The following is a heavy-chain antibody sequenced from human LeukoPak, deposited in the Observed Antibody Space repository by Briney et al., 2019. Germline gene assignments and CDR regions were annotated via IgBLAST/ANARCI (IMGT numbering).Heavy chain of an antibody. CDR3: ARLNVMVYAPNYYYYIYV. CDR2: IYTSGST. V-gene: IGHV4-4*07. CDR1: GGSISSYY. D-gene: IGHD2-8*01. J-gene: IGHJ6*03. Sequence: SETLSLTCTVSGGSISSYYWSWIRQPAGKGLEWIGRIYTSGSTNYNPSLKSRVTISVDTSKNQFSLKLSSVTAADTAVYYCARLNVMVYAPNYYYYIYVWGKGTTVTVSS.